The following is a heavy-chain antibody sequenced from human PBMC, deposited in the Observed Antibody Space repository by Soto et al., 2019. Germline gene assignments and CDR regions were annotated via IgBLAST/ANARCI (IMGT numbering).Heavy chain of an antibody. CDR3: AGDVTAHGPRGYSSAWYGWFEP. D-gene: IGHD6-19*01. CDR1: GFTFSSHV. V-gene: IGHV3-23*01. CDR2: ASARNTNT. J-gene: IGHJ5*02. Sequence: EVQLLESGGGLVQPRGSLRLSCAASGFTFSSHVMSWVRQAPGKGLEWVSAASARNTNTYYADSVRGRFTISRDNSKSPVYLHLGSLRVEDTAVYPCAGDVTAHGPRGYSSAWYGWFEPWGQGTLVVGSS.